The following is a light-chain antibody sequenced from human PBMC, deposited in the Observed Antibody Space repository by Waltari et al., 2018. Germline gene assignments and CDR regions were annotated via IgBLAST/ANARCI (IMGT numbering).Light chain of an antibody. J-gene: IGLJ1*01. V-gene: IGLV3-1*01. CDR3: QVWDTTRGF. CDR2: QDA. CDR1: KLGDKY. Sequence: SYDMTQPPSVSVSPGQTATITCAGDKLGDKYVFWYQQKPGQSPVLVLYQDAKRPSGIPARFSGSNSGNTATLTIRMTQPMDEADYYCQVWDTTRGFYGSGTKVTVL.